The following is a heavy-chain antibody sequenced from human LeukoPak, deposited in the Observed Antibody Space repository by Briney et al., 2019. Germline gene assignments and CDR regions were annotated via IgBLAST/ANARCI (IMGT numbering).Heavy chain of an antibody. D-gene: IGHD2-2*01. CDR3: AKDRSSSTSCSNY. J-gene: IGHJ4*02. Sequence: GGSLRLSCAASGFNFSNYAMTWVRQAPGKGLEWVSGVTGSSSNAYYADSVKGRFTISRDNSKNTLYLEMNSLRVEDTAIYYCAKDRSSSTSCSNYWGRGTLVTVSS. V-gene: IGHV3-23*01. CDR2: VTGSSSNA. CDR1: GFNFSNYA.